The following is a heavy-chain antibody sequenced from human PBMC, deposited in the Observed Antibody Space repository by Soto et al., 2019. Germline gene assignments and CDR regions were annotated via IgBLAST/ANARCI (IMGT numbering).Heavy chain of an antibody. CDR3: ARDGGVVTVDAFDL. Sequence: EVQLVESGGGVVRPGGSLRLSCVASGFRFDDFGLTWVRQVPGKGPGWGAGITWNAGSKGYADSVKGRFTISRDNAKNSLHLQMDSLREEDTALYFCARDGGVVTVDAFDLWGQGTMVTVSS. V-gene: IGHV3-20*04. J-gene: IGHJ3*01. CDR1: GFRFDDFG. D-gene: IGHD3-16*01. CDR2: ITWNAGSK.